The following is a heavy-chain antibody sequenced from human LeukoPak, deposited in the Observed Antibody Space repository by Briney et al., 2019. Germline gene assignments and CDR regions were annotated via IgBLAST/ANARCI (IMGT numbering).Heavy chain of an antibody. Sequence: SETLSLTRTVSGGSISSGSHHWAWFRQSPGKGLEWIGSIYYSRTTYYNPSLNSRVTISVVTSKNQFSLQLNSVTAADTAVYYCVRHDGRGGATMGALDSWGQGSLVTVSS. J-gene: IGHJ4*02. CDR3: VRHDGRGGATMGALDS. CDR1: GGSISSGSHH. CDR2: IYYSRTT. V-gene: IGHV4-39*01. D-gene: IGHD5-12*01.